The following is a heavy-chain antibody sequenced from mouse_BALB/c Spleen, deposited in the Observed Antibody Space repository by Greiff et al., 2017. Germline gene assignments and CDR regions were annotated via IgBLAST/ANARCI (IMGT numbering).Heavy chain of an antibody. CDR3: AREGYDGYLYAMDY. J-gene: IGHJ4*01. CDR1: GFSLTSYG. Sequence: VMLVESGPGLVAPSQSLSITCTVSGFSLTSYGVHWVRQPPGKGLEWLGVIWAGGSTNYNSALMSRLSISKDNSKSQVFLKMNSLQTDDTAMYYCAREGYDGYLYAMDYWGQGTSVTVSS. CDR2: IWAGGST. D-gene: IGHD2-3*01. V-gene: IGHV2-9*02.